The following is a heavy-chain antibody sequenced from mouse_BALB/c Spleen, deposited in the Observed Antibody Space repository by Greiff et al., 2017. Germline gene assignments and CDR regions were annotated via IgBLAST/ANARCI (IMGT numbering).Heavy chain of an antibody. V-gene: IGHV5-12-2*01. CDR3: ARHEGRAMDY. J-gene: IGHJ4*01. CDR2: ISNGGGST. Sequence: EVQLVESGGGLVQPGGSLKLSCAASGFTFSSYTMSWVRQTPEKRLEWVAYISNGGGSTYYPDTVKGRFTISRDNAKNTLYLQMSSLKSEDTAMYYCARHEGRAMDYWGQGTSVTVSS. D-gene: IGHD3-3*01. CDR1: GFTFSSYT.